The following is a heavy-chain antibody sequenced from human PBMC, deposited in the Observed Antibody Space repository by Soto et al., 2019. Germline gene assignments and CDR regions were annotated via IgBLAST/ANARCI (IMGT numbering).Heavy chain of an antibody. CDR2: INSDGRTT. J-gene: IGHJ4*02. D-gene: IGHD4-17*01. CDR3: ARDPFYFCDYVQFDH. CDR1: GFTFSSYW. V-gene: IGHV3-74*01. Sequence: EVQLVESGGGLVQPGGSLRLSCAAAGFTFSSYWMHWVRQAPGKGLVWVSRINSDGRTTTYADSVKGRFTISRDKAKNTLYLQMNSLRAEDTAVYHWARDPFYFCDYVQFDHWGQGTLVTVSS.